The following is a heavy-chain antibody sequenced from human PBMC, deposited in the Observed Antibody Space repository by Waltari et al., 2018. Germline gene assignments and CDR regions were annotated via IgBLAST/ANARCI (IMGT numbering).Heavy chain of an antibody. CDR2: IRQDGGAK. Sequence: RQAPGKGLEWVANIRQDGGAKYYVDSVRGRFTISRDNPQNSLYLQMNSLRAEDTALYFCARERDGRHFDYWGQGTLVTVSS. CDR3: ARERDGRHFDY. V-gene: IGHV3-7*03. D-gene: IGHD4-17*01. J-gene: IGHJ4*02.